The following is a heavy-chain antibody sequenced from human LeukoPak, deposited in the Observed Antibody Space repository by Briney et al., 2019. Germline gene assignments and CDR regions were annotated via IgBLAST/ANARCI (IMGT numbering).Heavy chain of an antibody. CDR3: ARDPGGVVTIEWFDP. CDR1: GGTFSSYT. D-gene: IGHD3-3*01. CDR2: IIPILGIA. Sequence: GASVKVSCKASGGTFSSYTISWVRQAPGQGREWMGRIIPILGIANYAQKFQGRVTITADKSTSTAYMELSSLRSEDTAVYYCARDPGGVVTIEWFDPWGQGTLVTVSS. V-gene: IGHV1-69*04. J-gene: IGHJ5*02.